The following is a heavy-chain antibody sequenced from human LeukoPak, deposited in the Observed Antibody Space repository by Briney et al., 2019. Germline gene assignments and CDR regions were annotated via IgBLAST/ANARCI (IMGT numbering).Heavy chain of an antibody. CDR1: GGTFSSYA. D-gene: IGHD3-3*01. J-gene: IGHJ6*03. V-gene: IGHV1-69*05. CDR3: AREGDTIFGVVISYYYYYMDV. CDR2: IIPIFGTA. Sequence: SVKVSCKASGGTFSSYAISWVRQAPGQGLEWMGRIIPIFGTANYAQKFQGRVTITTDESTSTAYMELSSLRSEDTAVYYCAREGDTIFGVVISYYYYYMDVWGKGTTVTVSS.